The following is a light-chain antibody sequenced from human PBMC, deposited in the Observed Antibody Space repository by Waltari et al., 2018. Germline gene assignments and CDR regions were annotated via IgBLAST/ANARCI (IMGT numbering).Light chain of an antibody. CDR2: DVS. Sequence: QSALTQPASVSGSPGQSITISCNGTTSDVGAYNYVVWYQQHPGKAPKLMIYDVSNRPSGVSNRFSGSKSGTTASLIISGLQAEDEADYYCSSYTSSSLYVFGRGTKVTVL. V-gene: IGLV2-14*03. CDR3: SSYTSSSLYV. J-gene: IGLJ1*01. CDR1: TSDVGAYNY.